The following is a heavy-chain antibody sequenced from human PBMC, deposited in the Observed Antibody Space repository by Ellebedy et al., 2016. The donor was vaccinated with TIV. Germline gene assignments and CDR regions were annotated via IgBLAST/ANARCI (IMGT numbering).Heavy chain of an antibody. Sequence: GESLKISCAASGFTFSRYWMSWVRQAPGKGLEWVANIKEDGSGKHYVDSVRGRFTITRDNAKNSVYLQMNSLRAEDTAVYYCVKRDSVYYYMDVWGKGTTVTVSS. CDR1: GFTFSRYW. D-gene: IGHD2-15*01. CDR2: IKEDGSGK. J-gene: IGHJ6*03. V-gene: IGHV3-7*03. CDR3: VKRDSVYYYMDV.